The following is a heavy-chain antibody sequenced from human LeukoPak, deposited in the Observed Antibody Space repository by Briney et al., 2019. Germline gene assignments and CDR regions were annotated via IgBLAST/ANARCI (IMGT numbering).Heavy chain of an antibody. CDR3: ARNLRGLYYFDY. J-gene: IGHJ4*02. V-gene: IGHV1-69*04. D-gene: IGHD3-10*01. CDR2: IIPILGIA. Sequence: SVKVSCKASGGTFSSYAISWVRQAPGQGLEWMGRIIPILGIANYAQKFQGRVTITADKSTSTAYMELSSLRSEDTAVYYCARNLRGLYYFDYWGQGTLVTVSS. CDR1: GGTFSSYA.